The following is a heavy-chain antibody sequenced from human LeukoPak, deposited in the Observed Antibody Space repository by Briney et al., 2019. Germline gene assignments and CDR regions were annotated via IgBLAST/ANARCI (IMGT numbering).Heavy chain of an antibody. CDR3: TTDFYSHNRIFWNY. Sequence: PGGSLRLSCAASGFTFSNAWMSWVRQAPGKGLEWVGRIKSKTDGGTTDYAAPVKGRFTISRDDSKNTLYLQMNSLKTEDTAVYYCTTDFYSHNRIFWNYWGQGTLVTVSS. J-gene: IGHJ4*02. D-gene: IGHD3-3*01. CDR2: IKSKTDGGTT. CDR1: GFTFSNAW. V-gene: IGHV3-15*01.